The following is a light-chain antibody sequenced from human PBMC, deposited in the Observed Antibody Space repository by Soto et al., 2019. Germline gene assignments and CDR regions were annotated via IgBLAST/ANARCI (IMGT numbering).Light chain of an antibody. CDR2: DVS. Sequence: QSALTQAASVSGSPGQSVTISCTGTSSDVGGFNYVSWYQQHPGEAPKLVIFDVSYRPSGVSNLFSGSKSGNTASLTISGLQAEDEAEYYCTSYTRSPTYVFGTGTKLTVL. CDR3: TSYTRSPTYV. V-gene: IGLV2-14*01. CDR1: SSDVGGFNY. J-gene: IGLJ1*01.